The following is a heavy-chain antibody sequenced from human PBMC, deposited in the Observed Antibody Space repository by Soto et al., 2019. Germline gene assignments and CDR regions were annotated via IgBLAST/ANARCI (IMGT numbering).Heavy chain of an antibody. V-gene: IGHV1-69*02. CDR2: VNPIVSMS. Sequence: GASVKVSCKASGDTFSFYTTNWVRQAPGLGLEWMGRVNPIVSMSNYAQKFQGRVTITADKSTNTAYMQLSSLRSEDTAIYYCAASYGSGYRAFDYWGQGALVTVSS. D-gene: IGHD3-10*01. J-gene: IGHJ4*02. CDR1: GDTFSFYT. CDR3: AASYGSGYRAFDY.